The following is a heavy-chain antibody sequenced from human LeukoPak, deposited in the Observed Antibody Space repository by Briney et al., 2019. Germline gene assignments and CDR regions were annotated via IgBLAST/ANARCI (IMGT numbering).Heavy chain of an antibody. D-gene: IGHD2-21*02. CDR2: ISYDGSNK. J-gene: IGHJ5*02. Sequence: GGSLRLSCAASGFTFSSYGMHWVRQAPGKGLKWVAVISYDGSNKYYADSVKGRFTISRDNSKNTLYLQMNSLRAEDTAVYYCAKDSLPRLAYCGGDCYSLYNWFDPWGQGTLVTVSS. V-gene: IGHV3-30*18. CDR1: GFTFSSYG. CDR3: AKDSLPRLAYCGGDCYSLYNWFDP.